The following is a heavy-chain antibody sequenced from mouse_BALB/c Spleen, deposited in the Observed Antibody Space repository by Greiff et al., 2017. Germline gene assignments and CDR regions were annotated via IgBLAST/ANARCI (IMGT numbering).Heavy chain of an antibody. CDR2: IYPGNSDT. V-gene: IGHV1-5*01. CDR1: GYTFTSYW. D-gene: IGHD1-1*01. J-gene: IGHJ4*01. Sequence: DVKLQESGTVLARPGASVKMSCKASGYTFTSYWMHWVKQRPGQGLEWIGAIYPGNSDTSYNQKFKGKAKLTAVTSTSTAYMELSSLTNEDSAVYYCTRSETYYYGSSFHMDYWGQGTSVTVSS. CDR3: TRSETYYYGSSFHMDY.